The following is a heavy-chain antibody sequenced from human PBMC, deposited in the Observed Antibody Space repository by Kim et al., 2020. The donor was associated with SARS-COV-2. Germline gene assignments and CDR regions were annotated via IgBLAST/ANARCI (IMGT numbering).Heavy chain of an antibody. D-gene: IGHD6-13*01. V-gene: IGHV3-7*01. CDR2: IKQDGSEK. Sequence: GGSLRLSCAASGFTFSSYWMSWVRQAPGKGLEWVANIKQDGSEKYYVDSVKGRFTISRDNAKNSLYLQMNSLRAEDTAVYYCARAHQGSLYYYYYYMDVWCKGTTVTVSS. CDR3: ARAHQGSLYYYYYYMDV. CDR1: GFTFSSYW. J-gene: IGHJ6*03.